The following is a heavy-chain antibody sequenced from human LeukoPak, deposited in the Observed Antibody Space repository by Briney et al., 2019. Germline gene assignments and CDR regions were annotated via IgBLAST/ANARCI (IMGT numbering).Heavy chain of an antibody. CDR1: GGSISSSSYY. CDR2: IYYSGST. V-gene: IGHV4-39*07. J-gene: IGHJ6*02. D-gene: IGHD2-2*02. CDR3: AGSIVVVPAAINTYYYYGMDV. Sequence: SETLSLTCTVSGGSISSSSYYWGWIRQPPGKGLEWIGSIYYSGSTYYNPSLKSRVTISVDTSKNQFSLKLSSVTAADTAVYYCAGSIVVVPAAINTYYYYGMDVWGQGTTVTVSS.